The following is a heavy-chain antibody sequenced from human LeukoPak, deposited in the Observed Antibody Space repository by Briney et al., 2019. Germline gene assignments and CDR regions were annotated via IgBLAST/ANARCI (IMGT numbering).Heavy chain of an antibody. Sequence: SQTLTLTCAVSGGSISSGGYSWSWIRQPPGKGLEWIGYIYHSGTTYYNPSLKSRATISVDRSKNQFSLKLSSVTAADTAVYYCARGTGYSSGWYGYYYYYGMDVWGQGTTVTVSS. D-gene: IGHD6-19*01. CDR1: GGSISSGGYS. V-gene: IGHV4-30-2*01. J-gene: IGHJ6*02. CDR3: ARGTGYSSGWYGYYYYYGMDV. CDR2: IYHSGTT.